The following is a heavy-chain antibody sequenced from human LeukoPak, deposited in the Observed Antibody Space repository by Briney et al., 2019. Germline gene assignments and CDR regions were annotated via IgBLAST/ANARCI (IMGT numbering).Heavy chain of an antibody. J-gene: IGHJ5*02. CDR3: ARGSSNVAARNNWFDP. Sequence: GGSLRLSCAASGFTFSSYSMNWVRQAPGKGLEWVSSISSISSYIYYADAVKGRFTISRDNAKISLYLQMNSLRAEDTAVYYCARGSSNVAARNNWFDPWGQGTLVTVSS. CDR1: GFTFSSYS. D-gene: IGHD6-6*01. CDR2: ISSISSYI. V-gene: IGHV3-21*01.